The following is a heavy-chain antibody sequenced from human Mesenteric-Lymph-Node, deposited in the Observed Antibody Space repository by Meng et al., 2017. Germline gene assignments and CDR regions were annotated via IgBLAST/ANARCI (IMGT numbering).Heavy chain of an antibody. Sequence: SVKVSCKASGGTFSSYAISWVRQAPGQGLEWMGGIIPIFGTANYAQKFQGRVTITADESTSTAYMELSSLRSEDTAVYYCARDHFDSSAILKYFALWGHGNQV. D-gene: IGHD3-22*01. CDR2: IIPIFGTA. CDR1: GGTFSSYA. J-gene: IGHJ4*01. V-gene: IGHV1-69*13. CDR3: ARDHFDSSAILKYFAL.